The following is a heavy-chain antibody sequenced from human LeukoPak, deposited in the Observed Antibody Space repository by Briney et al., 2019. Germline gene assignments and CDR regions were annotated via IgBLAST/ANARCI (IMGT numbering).Heavy chain of an antibody. CDR3: ARVPLANSGWYLPLDY. D-gene: IGHD6-19*01. CDR2: ISHDGSNK. J-gene: IGHJ4*02. V-gene: IGHV3-30*03. CDR1: GFTFSTYG. Sequence: PGRSLRLSCAASGFTFSTYGMHWVRQAPGKGLEWVAFISHDGSNKDFADSVKGRITISRDNSKNTLYLQMNSLRSEDTAVYYCARVPLANSGWYLPLDYWGQGTLVTVS.